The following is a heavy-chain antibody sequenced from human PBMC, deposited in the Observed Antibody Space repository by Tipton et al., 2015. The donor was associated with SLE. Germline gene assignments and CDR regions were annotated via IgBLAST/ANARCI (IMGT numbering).Heavy chain of an antibody. CDR3: ARDPLRRGPFNY. CDR1: GFTFSSYA. Sequence: SLRLSCAASGFTFSSYAMHWVRQAPGKGLEWVAVISYDGSNKYYADSVKGRFTISRDNSKNTLYLQMNSLRAEDPAVYYCARDPLRRGPFNYWGQGTLVTVSS. D-gene: IGHD2-15*01. V-gene: IGHV3-30*04. CDR2: ISYDGSNK. J-gene: IGHJ4*02.